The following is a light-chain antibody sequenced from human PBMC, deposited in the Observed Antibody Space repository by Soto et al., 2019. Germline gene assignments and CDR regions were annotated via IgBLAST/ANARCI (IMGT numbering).Light chain of an antibody. CDR1: QSVSSSY. J-gene: IGKJ3*01. Sequence: EIVLTQSPGTLSLSPGERATLSCRASQSVSSSYLAWCQQKPGQAPRLLIYGASSRATGIPDRFSGSGSGTVFTLTISRLEPEDFAVYYCQQYVSSFTFGTGTKVDIK. CDR2: GAS. V-gene: IGKV3-20*01. CDR3: QQYVSSFT.